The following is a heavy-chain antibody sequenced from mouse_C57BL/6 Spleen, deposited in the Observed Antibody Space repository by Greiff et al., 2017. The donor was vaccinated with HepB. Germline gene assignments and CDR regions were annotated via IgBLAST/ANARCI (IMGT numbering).Heavy chain of an antibody. V-gene: IGHV1-42*01. J-gene: IGHJ4*01. CDR2: INPSTGGT. D-gene: IGHD2-2*01. CDR3: ARYDGYDPYYAMDY. Sequence: VQLQQSGPELVKPGASVKISCKASGYSFTGYYMNWVKQSPEKSLEWIGEINPSTGGTTYNQKFKAKATLTVDKSSSTAYMQLNSLTSEDSAVYYCARYDGYDPYYAMDYWGQGTSVTVSS. CDR1: GYSFTGYY.